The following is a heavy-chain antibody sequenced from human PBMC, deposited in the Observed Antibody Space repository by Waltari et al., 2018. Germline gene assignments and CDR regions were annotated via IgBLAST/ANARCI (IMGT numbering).Heavy chain of an antibody. CDR1: GGSISSSSYY. Sequence: QLQLQESGPGLVKPSETLSLTCTVSGGSISSSSYYWGWIRQPPGKGLAWIGSIYYSGRTYANPALKSRVTISVDTSKNQFSLKLSSVTAADTAVYYCARHAGIAVAGRVNYFDYWGQGTLVTVSS. D-gene: IGHD6-19*01. CDR2: IYYSGRT. CDR3: ARHAGIAVAGRVNYFDY. J-gene: IGHJ4*02. V-gene: IGHV4-39*01.